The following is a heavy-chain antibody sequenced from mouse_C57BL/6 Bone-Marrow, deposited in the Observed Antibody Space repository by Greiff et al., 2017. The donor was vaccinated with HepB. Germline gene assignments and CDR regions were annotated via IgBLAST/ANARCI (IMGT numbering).Heavy chain of an antibody. D-gene: IGHD2-3*01. J-gene: IGHJ2*01. CDR3: ARRSWDGYYFDY. CDR1: GFTFSDYG. V-gene: IGHV5-17*01. CDR2: ISSGSSTI. Sequence: EVKVVESGGGLVKPGGSLKLSCAASGFTFSDYGMHWVRQAPEKGLEWVAYISSGSSTIYYADTVKGRFTISRDNAKNTLFLQMTSLRSEDTAMYYCARRSWDGYYFDYWGQGTTLTVSS.